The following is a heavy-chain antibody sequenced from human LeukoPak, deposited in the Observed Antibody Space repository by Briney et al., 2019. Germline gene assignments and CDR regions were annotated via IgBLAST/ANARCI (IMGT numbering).Heavy chain of an antibody. D-gene: IGHD6-19*01. V-gene: IGHV3-23*01. J-gene: IGHJ4*02. CDR3: AKDKKLSRLVLEGYFDY. Sequence: PSETLSLTCAVYGGSFSGYYWSWVRQAPGKGLEWVSTISGSGGSTYYADSVKGRFSISRDNSKNTLYLQMNSLRAEDTAVYYCAKDKKLSRLVLEGYFDYWGQGTLVTVSS. CDR2: ISGSGGST. CDR1: GGSFSGYY.